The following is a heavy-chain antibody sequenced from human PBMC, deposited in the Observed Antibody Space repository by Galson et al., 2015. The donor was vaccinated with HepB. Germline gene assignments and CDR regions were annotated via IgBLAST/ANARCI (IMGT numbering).Heavy chain of an antibody. J-gene: IGHJ4*02. V-gene: IGHV3-23*01. CDR3: AKDGIMVSNNPYQLHF. CDR1: GFTFSRYA. Sequence: SLRLSCAASGFTFSRYAMAWVRQAPGKGLEWSSSITRNGGRTFYTNSVKGRFTISRDNSRNPVVLQLSGLRPEDTAVYYCAKDGIMVSNNPYQLHFWGQGTLVSVSS. D-gene: IGHD2-8*01. CDR2: ITRNGGRT.